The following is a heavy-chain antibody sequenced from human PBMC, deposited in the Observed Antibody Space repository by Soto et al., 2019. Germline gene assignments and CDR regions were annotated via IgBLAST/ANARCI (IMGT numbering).Heavy chain of an antibody. CDR1: GGSVNTAPYH. V-gene: IGHV4-61*01. CDR2: IYYTGST. J-gene: IGHJ4*02. Sequence: SETLSLTCTVSGGSVNTAPYHWSWIRQSPRNGLEWIGNIYYTGSTNYNPSFESRVAISLDTSNNQFPLRLTSLTAEDTAVYFCARDHHSYYDTSGYYPYFDFWGQGTLVTVSS. CDR3: ARDHHSYYDTSGYYPYFDF. D-gene: IGHD3-22*01.